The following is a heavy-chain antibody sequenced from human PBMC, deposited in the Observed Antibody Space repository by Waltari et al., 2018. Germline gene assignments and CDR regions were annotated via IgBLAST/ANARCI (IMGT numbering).Heavy chain of an antibody. V-gene: IGHV3-7*01. CDR2: IKQDGSEK. CDR1: RFTLRSFW. Sequence: EVQLVESGGGLVQPGGSLRLSCAASRFTLRSFWMNWVRQTPGKGLEWVAGIKQDGSEKYYADSVKGRFTISRDNAKNSLYLQMNSLRAEDTAVYYCATSGWYCFDYWGQGTLVTVSS. J-gene: IGHJ4*02. D-gene: IGHD6-19*01. CDR3: ATSGWYCFDY.